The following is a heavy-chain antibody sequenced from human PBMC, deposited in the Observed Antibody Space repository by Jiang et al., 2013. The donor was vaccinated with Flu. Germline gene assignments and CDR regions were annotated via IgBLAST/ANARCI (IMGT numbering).Heavy chain of an antibody. J-gene: IGHJ6*02. V-gene: IGHV3-30*03. CDR1: GFTFSSYG. CDR2: ISYDGSDK. D-gene: IGHD3/OR15-3a*01. CDR3: ARVLDSYSMDV. Sequence: SGGGVVQPGRSLRLSCAASGFTFSSYGMHWVRQAPGKGLEWVAFISYDGSDKNFADSVKGRFTISRDKSKNTLYLQMNSLRAEDTAVYYCARVLDSYSMDVWGQGATVTVSS.